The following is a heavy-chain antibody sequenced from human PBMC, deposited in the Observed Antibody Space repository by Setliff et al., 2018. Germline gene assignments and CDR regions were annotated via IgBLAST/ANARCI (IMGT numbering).Heavy chain of an antibody. D-gene: IGHD2-21*01. J-gene: IGHJ5*02. CDR3: ARRGEGFFNWFDP. Sequence: PGESLKISCKGSGYSFTDYWIAWVRQTPGKGLEWMGTIYPGNADTRYSPSFQGQVTISTDTSINTAFLQWNNLKASDTAVYYCARRGEGFFNWFDPWGQGTLVTVSS. CDR2: IYPGNADT. V-gene: IGHV5-51*01. CDR1: GYSFTDYW.